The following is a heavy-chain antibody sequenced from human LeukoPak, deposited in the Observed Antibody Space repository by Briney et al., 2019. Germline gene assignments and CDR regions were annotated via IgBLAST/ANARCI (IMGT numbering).Heavy chain of an antibody. CDR2: IWYDGSNK. Sequence: GGSLRLSCAASGFTFSSYGMHWVRQAPGKGLEWVAVIWYDGSNKYYADSVKGRFTISRDNSKNTLYLQMNSLRAEDTAVYYCARDSVVAALDYWGQGTLVTVSS. J-gene: IGHJ4*02. CDR1: GFTFSSYG. D-gene: IGHD2-15*01. CDR3: ARDSVVAALDY. V-gene: IGHV3-33*08.